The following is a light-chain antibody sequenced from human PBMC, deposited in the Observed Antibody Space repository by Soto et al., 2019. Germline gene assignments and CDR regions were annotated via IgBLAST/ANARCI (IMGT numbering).Light chain of an antibody. CDR3: QQYNSYSGYT. V-gene: IGKV1-5*03. CDR1: QSISSW. J-gene: IGKJ2*01. Sequence: DIQMTQSPSTLSASVGDRVTITCRASQSISSWLAWYQQKPGKAPKLLIYKASSLESGVPSRFSGSGSGTEFTLTISSLRPDDFATYYCQQYNSYSGYTFGQGTKVDIK. CDR2: KAS.